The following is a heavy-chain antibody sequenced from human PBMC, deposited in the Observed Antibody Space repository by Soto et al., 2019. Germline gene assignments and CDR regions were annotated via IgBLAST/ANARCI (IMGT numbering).Heavy chain of an antibody. J-gene: IGHJ4*02. V-gene: IGHV3-72*01. CDR2: SKNKADSYIT. Sequence: EVQLVESGGGLVQPGGSLRLSCAASGFTFSNYYMDWVRQAPGKGLEWVGRSKNKADSYITEYAASVKGRFSISRNASKNSMLLQKDRLKAGGPGVLFCTVWGLGDGFGAWWGQGILVTVSS. CDR1: GFTFSNYY. D-gene: IGHD3-16*01. CDR3: TVWGLGDGFGAW.